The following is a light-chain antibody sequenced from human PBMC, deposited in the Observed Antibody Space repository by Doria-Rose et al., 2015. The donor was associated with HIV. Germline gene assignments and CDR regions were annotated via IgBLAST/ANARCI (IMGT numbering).Light chain of an antibody. J-gene: IGKJ3*01. CDR2: WAS. CDR1: QSLLYTSKNY. Sequence: DIRLTQSPESLGMSLGERATLNCKSNQSLLYTSKNYLAWYQQKPGQPPKLSMYWASTRQSGVPARFSGSGSGTDFTLTISSLEAEDVAVYYCQQYYDTPSFGPGTTVDIK. CDR3: QQYYDTPS. V-gene: IGKV4-1*01.